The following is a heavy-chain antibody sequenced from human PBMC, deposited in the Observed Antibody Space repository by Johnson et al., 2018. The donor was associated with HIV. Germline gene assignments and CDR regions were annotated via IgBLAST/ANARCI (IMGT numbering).Heavy chain of an antibody. J-gene: IGHJ3*02. D-gene: IGHD6-19*01. CDR2: IRSKANSYAT. CDR3: TSGKSWLAVDAFDI. CDR1: GFTFSGSA. V-gene: IGHV3-73*02. Sequence: VQLVESGGGLVQPGGSLKLSCAASGFTFSGSAMHWVRQAPGKGLEWVGRIRSKANSYATAYAASVKGRFTISRDDSKNTAYLQMNSLKTEDTAVYYCTSGKSWLAVDAFDIWGQGTMVTVSS.